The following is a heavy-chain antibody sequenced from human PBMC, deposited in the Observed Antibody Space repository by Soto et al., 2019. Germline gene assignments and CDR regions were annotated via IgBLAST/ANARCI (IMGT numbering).Heavy chain of an antibody. J-gene: IGHJ4*02. Sequence: QVQLQESGPGLVKPSQTLSLTCTVSGGSIISGGYYWSWIRQHPGKGLEWIGYIYYSGSTYYNPSLKSRVTISVATSKNQFSRKLSSVTAADTAVYYCAGGYFDWPDYFDYWGQGTLVTVSS. CDR2: IYYSGST. D-gene: IGHD3-9*01. CDR1: GGSIISGGYY. V-gene: IGHV4-31*03. CDR3: AGGYFDWPDYFDY.